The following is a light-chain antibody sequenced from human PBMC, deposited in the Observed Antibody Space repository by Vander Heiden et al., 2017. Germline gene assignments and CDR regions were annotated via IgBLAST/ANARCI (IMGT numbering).Light chain of an antibody. V-gene: IGLV4-69*01. CDR3: QTWGTGIRV. J-gene: IGLJ3*02. CDR2: LSSDGSH. CDR1: SGHSSYA. Sequence: QLVLTQSLSASASLGASVKLTCTLSSGHSSYAIAWHQQQPEKGPRYLMKLSSDGSHSKGDGIPDRFSGSSSGAERYLTISSLQSEDEADYYCQTWGTGIRVFGGGTKLTVL.